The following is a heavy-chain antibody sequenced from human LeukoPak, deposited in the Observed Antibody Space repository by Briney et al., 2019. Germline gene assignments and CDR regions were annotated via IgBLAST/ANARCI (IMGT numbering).Heavy chain of an antibody. CDR1: EYIFTIYH. CDR2: IKPDSGVT. D-gene: IGHD2-21*02. CDR3: ALVTSGNWWFDP. V-gene: IGHV1-2*02. Sequence: ASVKVSCKTSEYIFTIYHIHWVRQAPGQGLEWMAWIKPDSGVTKYAQDLQGRVTVARDTSLTTIYMELSTLTSDDTAVYYCALVTSGNWWFDPWGQGTLVTVSS. J-gene: IGHJ5*02.